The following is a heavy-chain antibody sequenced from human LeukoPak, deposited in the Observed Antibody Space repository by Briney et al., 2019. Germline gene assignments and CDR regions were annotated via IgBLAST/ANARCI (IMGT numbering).Heavy chain of an antibody. D-gene: IGHD1-26*01. CDR3: ATNMGGSHYVDY. Sequence: ASVKVSCKASGYTFTSYDINWVQQATGQGLEWMGWMNPNSGNTGYAQKFQGRVTMTRNTSISTAYMELSSLRSEDTAVYYCATNMGGSHYVDYWGQGTLVTVPS. CDR2: MNPNSGNT. V-gene: IGHV1-8*01. J-gene: IGHJ4*02. CDR1: GYTFTSYD.